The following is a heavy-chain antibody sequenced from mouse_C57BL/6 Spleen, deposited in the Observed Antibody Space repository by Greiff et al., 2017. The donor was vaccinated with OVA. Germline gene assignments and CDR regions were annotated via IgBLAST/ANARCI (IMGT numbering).Heavy chain of an antibody. Sequence: DVMLVESGGGLVKPGGSLKLSCAASGFPFSDYGMPWVRQAPEKGLEWVAYISSGSSTISYADTVKGRFTISRDNAKNTLFLQMTSLRSEDTAMYYCAREGSSHYAMDYWGQGTSVTVSA. CDR3: AREGSSHYAMDY. CDR2: ISSGSSTI. D-gene: IGHD1-1*01. V-gene: IGHV5-17*01. J-gene: IGHJ4*01. CDR1: GFPFSDYG.